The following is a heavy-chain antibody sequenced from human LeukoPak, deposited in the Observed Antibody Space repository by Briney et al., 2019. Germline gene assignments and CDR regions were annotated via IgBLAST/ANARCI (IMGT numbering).Heavy chain of an antibody. Sequence: GASVKVSCKASGYTFTSYDINWVRQATGQGLEWMGWMNPNSGNTGYAQKFQGRVTITRNTSISTAYMELSSLRSEDTAVYYCARSSSSSRVSDYWAREPWSPSPQ. CDR1: GYTFTSYD. CDR2: MNPNSGNT. CDR3: ARSSSSSRVSDY. D-gene: IGHD6-6*01. V-gene: IGHV1-8*03. J-gene: IGHJ4*02.